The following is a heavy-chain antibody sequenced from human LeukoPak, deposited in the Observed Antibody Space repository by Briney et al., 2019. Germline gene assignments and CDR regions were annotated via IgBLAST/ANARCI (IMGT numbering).Heavy chain of an antibody. D-gene: IGHD3-3*01. V-gene: IGHV3-7*01. J-gene: IGHJ4*02. CDR3: ARGGLTITMFGVTIIRNFDY. Sequence: PGGSLRLSCVASGFPFSSYWMTWVRQAPGKGLEWVANMKQDGSKKSYVDSVKGRFTISRDNAKNSLYLQMNSLGAEDTAVYYCARGGLTITMFGVTIIRNFDYWGQGTLVTVSS. CDR1: GFPFSSYW. CDR2: MKQDGSKK.